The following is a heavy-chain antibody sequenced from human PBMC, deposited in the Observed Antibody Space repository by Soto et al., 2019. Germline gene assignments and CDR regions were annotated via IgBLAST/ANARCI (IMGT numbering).Heavy chain of an antibody. Sequence: EVQLVESGGGLVQPGGSLRLSCAASGFTVSSNYMSWVRQAPGKGLEWVSVIYSGGSTYYADSVKGRFTISRHNSKNTLYLQMNILRAEDTAVYYCARGRSGYADAFDIWGQGTMVTVSS. J-gene: IGHJ3*02. CDR1: GFTVSSNY. V-gene: IGHV3-53*04. CDR3: ARGRSGYADAFDI. D-gene: IGHD5-12*01. CDR2: IYSGGST.